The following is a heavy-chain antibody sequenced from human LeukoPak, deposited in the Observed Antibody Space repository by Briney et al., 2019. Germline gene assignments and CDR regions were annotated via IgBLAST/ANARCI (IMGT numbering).Heavy chain of an antibody. Sequence: SETLSLTCTVSGGSISSYYWSWIRQPPGKGLEWIGYIYYSGSTNYNPSLKSRVTISVDTSKNQFSLKLSSVTAADTAVYYCARLWVNYGDYVRWFDPWGQGTLVTVSS. CDR3: ARLWVNYGDYVRWFDP. CDR1: GGSISSYY. D-gene: IGHD4-17*01. CDR2: IYYSGST. J-gene: IGHJ5*02. V-gene: IGHV4-59*12.